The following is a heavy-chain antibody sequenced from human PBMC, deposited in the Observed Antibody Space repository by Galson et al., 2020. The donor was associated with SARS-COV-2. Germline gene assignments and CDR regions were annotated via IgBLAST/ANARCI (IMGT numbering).Heavy chain of an antibody. Sequence: GGSLRLSCAVSGFTFSNYAMHWVRQAPGKGLEWVAVISFDGSNDYYADSVQGRFTISRDNSQNTLHLQMNSLRAEDTAVYYCARGSGELWFHGMGVWGPGTAVTVS. CDR3: ARGSGELWFHGMGV. CDR1: GFTFSNYA. CDR2: ISFDGSND. J-gene: IGHJ6*02. D-gene: IGHD3-10*01. V-gene: IGHV3-30-3*01.